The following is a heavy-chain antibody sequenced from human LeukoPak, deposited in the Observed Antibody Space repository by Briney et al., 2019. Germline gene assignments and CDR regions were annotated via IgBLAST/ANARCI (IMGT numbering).Heavy chain of an antibody. CDR3: AKVRGAAPKMSYVDY. D-gene: IGHD6-13*01. CDR2: ISGSGGST. Sequence: PGGSLRLSCAASGFTFSSYAMSSVRQAPGKGLEWVSAISGSGGSTYYADSVKGRFTISRDNSKNTLYLQMNSLRAEDTAVYYCAKVRGAAPKMSYVDYWRQGTLVTVSS. J-gene: IGHJ4*02. CDR1: GFTFSSYA. V-gene: IGHV3-23*01.